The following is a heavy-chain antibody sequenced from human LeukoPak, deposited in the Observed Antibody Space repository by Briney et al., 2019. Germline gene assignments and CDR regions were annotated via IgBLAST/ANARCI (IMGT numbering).Heavy chain of an antibody. J-gene: IGHJ4*02. CDR1: GGTFSSYA. CDR3: ARAEGEGLDDY. CDR2: IIPILGIA. V-gene: IGHV1-69*04. Sequence: SVKVSCKASGGTFSSYAISWVRQAPGQGLEWMGRIIPILGIANYAQKFQGRVTITADKSTSTAYMELSSLRSEDTAVYYCARAEGEGLDDYWGQGTLVTVSS. D-gene: IGHD2-15*01.